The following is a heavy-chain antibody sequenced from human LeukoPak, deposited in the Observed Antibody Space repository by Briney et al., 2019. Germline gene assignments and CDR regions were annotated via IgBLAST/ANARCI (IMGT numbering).Heavy chain of an antibody. J-gene: IGHJ4*02. D-gene: IGHD3-22*01. CDR2: ISSSSSTI. Sequence: GGSLRLSCAASGFTFSSYSMNWVRQAPGKGLEWVSYISSSSSTIYYADSVKGRFTISRDNAKNSLYLQMNSLRAEDTAVYYCASDRIFYYDSSGYYEIDYWGQGTLVTVSS. CDR3: ASDRIFYYDSSGYYEIDY. V-gene: IGHV3-48*01. CDR1: GFTFSSYS.